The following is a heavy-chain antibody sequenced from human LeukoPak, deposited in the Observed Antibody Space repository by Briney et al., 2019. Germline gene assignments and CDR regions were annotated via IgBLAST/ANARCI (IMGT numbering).Heavy chain of an antibody. J-gene: IGHJ4*02. CDR1: GYTFTSYG. CDR3: ARDPHNPYSSGMVPLDY. D-gene: IGHD6-19*01. Sequence: GASVKVSCKASGYTFTSYGISWVRQAPGQGLEWMGWISAYNGNTNYAQKLQGRVTMTTDTSTSTAYMELRSLRSDDTAVYYCARDPHNPYSSGMVPLDYWGQGTLVTVSS. CDR2: ISAYNGNT. V-gene: IGHV1-18*01.